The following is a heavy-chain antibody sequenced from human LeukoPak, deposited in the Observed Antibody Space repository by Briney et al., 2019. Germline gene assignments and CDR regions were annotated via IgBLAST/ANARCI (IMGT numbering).Heavy chain of an antibody. D-gene: IGHD5-18*01. V-gene: IGHV3-23*01. CDR3: GKTTVGYSSGQKPAWPVDY. J-gene: IGHJ4*02. Sequence: GGPLRLSCEASGFTFGSHAMSWVRQAPGKGLEWVAGIFGSGGSPHYADSVKGRFTISRDNSRNTVYLQINSLRAEDTAVYYCGKTTVGYSSGQKPAWPVDYWGQGTLVTVSS. CDR2: IFGSGGSP. CDR1: GFTFGSHA.